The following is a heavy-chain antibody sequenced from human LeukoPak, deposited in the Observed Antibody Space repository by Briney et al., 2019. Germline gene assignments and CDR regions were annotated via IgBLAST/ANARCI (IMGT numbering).Heavy chain of an antibody. CDR3: ARDANWSSDN. Sequence: GGPLRLSCASSGFTFSSYSMNWIRQAPGKGLEWVSSMTASSSHIWYADVVKGRFTISRDNAKNSLYLQMNSLTADDTGVYYCARDANWSSDNWGQGTLVTVSS. CDR1: GFTFSSYS. CDR2: MTASSSHI. J-gene: IGHJ4*02. V-gene: IGHV3-21*03. D-gene: IGHD1-1*01.